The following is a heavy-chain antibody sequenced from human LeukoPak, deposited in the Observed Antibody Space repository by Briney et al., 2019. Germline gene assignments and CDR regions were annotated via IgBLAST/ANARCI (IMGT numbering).Heavy chain of an antibody. D-gene: IGHD6-6*01. Sequence: ASVKVSCKASGGTFSSYAISWVRQAPGQGLEWMGGIIPIFGTANYAQKFQGRVTITTDKSTSTAYMELSSLRSEDTAVYYCASGQGIAARFDYWGQGTLVTVSS. CDR3: ASGQGIAARFDY. V-gene: IGHV1-69*05. CDR1: GGTFSSYA. CDR2: IIPIFGTA. J-gene: IGHJ4*02.